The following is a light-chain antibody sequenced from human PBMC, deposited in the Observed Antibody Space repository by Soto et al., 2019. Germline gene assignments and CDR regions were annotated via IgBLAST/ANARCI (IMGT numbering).Light chain of an antibody. CDR2: KAS. V-gene: IGKV1-5*03. Sequence: DIPMTQSPSTLSASVGDRVTITCRASQSISSWLAWYQQKPGKAPKLLIYKASSLESGVPSRFSGSGSGTELTLTISSLQPDDFATYYCQQYNTFPLTFGGGTKVEFK. CDR1: QSISSW. J-gene: IGKJ4*01. CDR3: QQYNTFPLT.